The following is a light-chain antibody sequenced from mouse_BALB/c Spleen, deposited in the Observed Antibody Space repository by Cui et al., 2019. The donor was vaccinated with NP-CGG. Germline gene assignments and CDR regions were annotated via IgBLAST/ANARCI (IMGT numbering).Light chain of an antibody. J-gene: IGLJ1*01. Sequence: QAVVTQESALTTSPGETVTLTCRSSAGAVTTSNYANWVQEKPDHLFTGLIGGTNNRAPGVPARFSGSLIGDKAALTIIGAQTEDEAIYFCALWYSNDWVFGGGTKLTVL. CDR2: GTN. V-gene: IGLV1*01. CDR1: AGAVTTSNY. CDR3: ALWYSNDWV.